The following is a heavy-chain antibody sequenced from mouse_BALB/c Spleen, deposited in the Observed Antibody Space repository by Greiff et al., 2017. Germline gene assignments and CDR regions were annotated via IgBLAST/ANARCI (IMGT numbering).Heavy chain of an antibody. CDR2: INPSNGRT. J-gene: IGHJ4*01. V-gene: IGHV1S81*02. D-gene: IGHD2-4*01. CDR1: GYTFTSYW. Sequence: QVQLQQSGAELVKPGASVKLSCKASGYTFTSYWMHWVKQRPGQGLEWIGEINPSNGRTNYNEKFKSKATLTVDKSSSTAYMQLSSLTSEDSAVYYCARGADYDDYAMDYWGQGTSVTVSS. CDR3: ARGADYDDYAMDY.